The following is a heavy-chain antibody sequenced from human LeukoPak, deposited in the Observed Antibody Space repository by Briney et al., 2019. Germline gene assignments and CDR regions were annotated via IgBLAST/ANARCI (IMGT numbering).Heavy chain of an antibody. J-gene: IGHJ4*02. CDR2: ISSSSSYI. D-gene: IGHD3-10*01. Sequence: GGSLRLSCAASGFTFSSYSMNWVRHAPGKGLEWVSSISSSSSYIYYADSVKGRFTISRDNAKNSLYLQMNSLRAEDTAVYYCARISLYYGSGSYYEYFDYWGQGTLVTVSS. CDR1: GFTFSSYS. V-gene: IGHV3-21*01. CDR3: ARISLYYGSGSYYEYFDY.